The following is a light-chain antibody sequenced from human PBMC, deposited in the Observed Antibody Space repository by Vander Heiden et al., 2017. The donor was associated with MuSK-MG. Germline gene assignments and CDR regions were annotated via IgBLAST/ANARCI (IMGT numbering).Light chain of an antibody. CDR1: QSIANY. Sequence: VLTQSPATLSLSPGERATLSCRASQSIANYLAWYQQKPGQAPRLLIYDASNRATRIPARFSGSGSGTDFTLTISNLEPEDFAVYYCQQRSHWPPLTFGGGTKVEIK. CDR2: DAS. V-gene: IGKV3-11*01. J-gene: IGKJ4*01. CDR3: QQRSHWPPLT.